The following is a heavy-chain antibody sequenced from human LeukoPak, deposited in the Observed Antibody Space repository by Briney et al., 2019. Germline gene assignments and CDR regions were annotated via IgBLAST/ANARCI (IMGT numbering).Heavy chain of an antibody. D-gene: IGHD4-17*01. CDR2: ISSSGHTM. CDR3: AREREHDYGTDY. CDR1: GFTFSTYS. V-gene: IGHV3-48*01. J-gene: IGHJ4*02. Sequence: GGSLRLSCAASGFTFSTYSMNWVRQAPGKGLEWVSYISSSGHTMYYADSVKGRFIISRDDAQNSLYLQMNSLRAEDTAVYYCAREREHDYGTDYWGQGILVTVSS.